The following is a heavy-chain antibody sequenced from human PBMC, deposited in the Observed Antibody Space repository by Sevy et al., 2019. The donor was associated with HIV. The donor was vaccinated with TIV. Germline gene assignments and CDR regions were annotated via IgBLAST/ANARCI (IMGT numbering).Heavy chain of an antibody. D-gene: IGHD2-8*01. J-gene: IGHJ6*02. CDR3: STDPIILLLVTDGKDV. V-gene: IGHV3-15*01. Sequence: GGSLRLSCAASGFTFTYAWMTWVRQAPGKGLEWVGRIKSRADGGTTDYAAPGKGRFTISRDDSKNTLYLQMNSLRSQDTGVYYCSTDPIILLLVTDGKDVWGQGTTVTVSS. CDR2: IKSRADGGTT. CDR1: GFTFTYAW.